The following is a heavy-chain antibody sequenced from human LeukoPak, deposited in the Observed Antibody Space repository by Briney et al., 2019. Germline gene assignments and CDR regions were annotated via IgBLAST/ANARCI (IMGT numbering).Heavy chain of an antibody. J-gene: IGHJ5*02. CDR3: ARHLYYDILTGYYSRYNWFDP. D-gene: IGHD3-9*01. CDR1: GGSFSGYY. V-gene: IGHV4-34*01. CDR2: INHSGST. Sequence: PSETLSLTCAVYGGSFSGYYWSWIRQPPGKGLEWIGEINHSGSTNYNPSLKSRVTISVDTSKNQFSLKLSSVTAADTAVYYCARHLYYDILTGYYSRYNWFDPWGQGTLVTVSS.